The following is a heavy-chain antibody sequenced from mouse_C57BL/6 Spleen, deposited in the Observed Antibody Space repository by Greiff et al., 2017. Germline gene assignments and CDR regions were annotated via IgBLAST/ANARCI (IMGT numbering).Heavy chain of an antibody. J-gene: IGHJ4*01. CDR1: GYAFSSSW. Sequence: VKLMESGPELVKPGASVKISCKASGYAFSSSWMNWVKQRPGKGLEWIGRIYPGDGDTNYNGKFKGKATLTADKSSSTAYMQLSSLTSEDSAVYFCARKGSGTYYAMDYWGQGTSVTVSS. D-gene: IGHD3-3*01. CDR2: IYPGDGDT. CDR3: ARKGSGTYYAMDY. V-gene: IGHV1-82*01.